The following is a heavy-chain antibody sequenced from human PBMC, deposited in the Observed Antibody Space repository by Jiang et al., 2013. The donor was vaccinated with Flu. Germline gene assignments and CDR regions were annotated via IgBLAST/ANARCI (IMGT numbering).Heavy chain of an antibody. CDR1: GYSFTNYW. CDR2: IYPGDSDT. J-gene: IGHJ1*01. CDR3: ARNYYFDNTAFYXGYFHH. Sequence: GAEVKKPGESLKISCKGSGYSFTNYWIAWVRQLPGKGLEWMGIIYPGDSDTRYSPSFEGQVTISADKSISTAYLQWSSLKASDTAMYYCARNYYFDNTAFYXGYFHHWGQGTLVTVSS. D-gene: IGHD3-22*01. V-gene: IGHV5-51*03.